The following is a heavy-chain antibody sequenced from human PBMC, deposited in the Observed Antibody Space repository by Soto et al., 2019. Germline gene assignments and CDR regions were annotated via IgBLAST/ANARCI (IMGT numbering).Heavy chain of an antibody. CDR3: AKQLAAAGTLKKNWFDP. D-gene: IGHD6-13*01. CDR2: LSGSGTST. CDR1: GFSFVNYA. V-gene: IGHV3-23*01. Sequence: PGGSLRLSYAASGFSFVNYAMNWVRQAPGKGLEWVSGLSGSGTSTYYADSVKGRFTISRDNSKNTLYLQMNSLRAEDTAVYYCAKQLAAAGTLKKNWFDPWGQGTLVTVSS. J-gene: IGHJ5*02.